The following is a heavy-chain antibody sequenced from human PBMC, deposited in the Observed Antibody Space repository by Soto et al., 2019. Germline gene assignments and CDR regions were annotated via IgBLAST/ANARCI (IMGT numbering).Heavy chain of an antibody. D-gene: IGHD2-15*01. J-gene: IGHJ4*01. CDR2: ISNDGSDT. V-gene: IGHV3-74*01. CDR1: GLPFGDNW. CDR3: ARYSSSSATH. Sequence: EVQLVESGGGLVQPGGSLRLSCAASGLPFGDNWMHWVRQAPGKGLVWVSRISNDGSDTTYADSVRGRFTVSRDNAKNTLYLQMNSRRAEDTAVYYCARYSSSSATHWGHGTLVTVSS.